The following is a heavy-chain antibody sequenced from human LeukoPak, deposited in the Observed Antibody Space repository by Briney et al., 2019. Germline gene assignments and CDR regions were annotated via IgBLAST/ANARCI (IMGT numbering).Heavy chain of an antibody. CDR3: TRHADYCSSNSCYRDAFDI. Sequence: GGSLRLSCTASGFTFGDYAMSWVRQAPGKGLEWVGFIRSKAYGGTTEYAASVKGRFTISRDDSKSIAYLQMNSVKPEDTAVYYCTRHADYCSSNSCYRDAFDIWGQGTMVTVSS. D-gene: IGHD2-2*02. CDR2: IRSKAYGGTT. V-gene: IGHV3-49*04. J-gene: IGHJ3*02. CDR1: GFTFGDYA.